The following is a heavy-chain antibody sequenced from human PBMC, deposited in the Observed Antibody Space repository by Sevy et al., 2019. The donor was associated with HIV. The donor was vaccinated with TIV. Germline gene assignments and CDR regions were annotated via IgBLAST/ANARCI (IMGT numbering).Heavy chain of an antibody. V-gene: IGHV4-39*01. D-gene: IGHD3-3*01. CDR1: GGSISSSSYY. J-gene: IGHJ4*02. CDR3: ASSIRPGEVQFGFVPGPDY. CDR2: IYYSGST. Sequence: SETLSLTCTVSGGSISSSSYYWGWIRQPPGKGLEWIGSIYYSGSTYYNPSLKSRVTISVDTSKNQFSLKLSSVTAADTAVYYCASSIRPGEVQFGFVPGPDYWGQGTLVTVSS.